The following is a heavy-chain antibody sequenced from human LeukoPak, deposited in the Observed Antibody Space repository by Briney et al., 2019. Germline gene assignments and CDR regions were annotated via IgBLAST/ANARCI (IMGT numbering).Heavy chain of an antibody. J-gene: IGHJ4*02. V-gene: IGHV3-30*02. Sequence: GGSLRLSCAASGFTFSSYGMHWVRQAPGKGLEWVAFIRYDGSNKYYADSVKGRFTISRDKAKNSLYLQMNSLRAEDTAVYYCARASTFDYWGQGTLVTVSS. D-gene: IGHD2-2*01. CDR2: IRYDGSNK. CDR1: GFTFSSYG. CDR3: ARASTFDY.